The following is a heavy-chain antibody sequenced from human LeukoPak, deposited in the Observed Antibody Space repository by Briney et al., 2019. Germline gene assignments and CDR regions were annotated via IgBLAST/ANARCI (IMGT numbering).Heavy chain of an antibody. CDR2: ISYDGSNK. V-gene: IGHV3-30*04. CDR3: AREAPFDY. Sequence: GRSLRLSRAAPGFTFSGSAMHWVRQAPGKGLEWVAFISYDGSNKYYADSVKGRFTISRDNSKNTLYLQMNSLTTEDTAVYYCAREAPFDYWGQGTLVTVSS. J-gene: IGHJ4*02. CDR1: GFTFSGSA.